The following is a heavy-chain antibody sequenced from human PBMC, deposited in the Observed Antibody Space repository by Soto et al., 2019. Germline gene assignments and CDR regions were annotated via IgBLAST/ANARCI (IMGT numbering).Heavy chain of an antibody. CDR3: ATDRPIYSGSSG. CDR2: FDPEDGET. J-gene: IGHJ4*02. D-gene: IGHD1-26*01. V-gene: IGHV1-24*01. CDR1: GYTLTELS. Sequence: ASVKVSCKVSGYTLTELSMHWVRQAPGKGLEWMGGFDPEDGETIYAQKFQGRVTTTEDTSTDTAYMELSSLRSEDTAVYYCATDRPIYSGSSGWGQGTLVTVSS.